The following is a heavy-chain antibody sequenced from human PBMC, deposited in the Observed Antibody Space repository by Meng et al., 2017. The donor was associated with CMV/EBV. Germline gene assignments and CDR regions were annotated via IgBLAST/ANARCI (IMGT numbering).Heavy chain of an antibody. Sequence: SETLSLTCAVYGGSFSGYYWSWIRQPPGKGLEWIGEINHSGSTNYNPSLKSQVTISVDTSKNQFSLKLSSVTAADTAVYYCARGPFQLLYYLDYWGQGTLVTVSS. CDR2: INHSGST. J-gene: IGHJ4*02. V-gene: IGHV4-34*01. CDR3: ARGPFQLLYYLDY. D-gene: IGHD2-2*02. CDR1: GGSFSGYY.